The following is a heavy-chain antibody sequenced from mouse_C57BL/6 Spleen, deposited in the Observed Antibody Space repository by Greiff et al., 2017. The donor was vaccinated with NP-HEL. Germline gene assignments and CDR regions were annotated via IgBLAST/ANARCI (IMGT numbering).Heavy chain of an antibody. CDR3: TRDGYYFYAMDY. J-gene: IGHJ4*01. Sequence: VQLQQSGAELVRPGASVTLSCKASGYTFTDYEMHWVKQTPVHGLEWIGAIDPETGGTAYNQKFKGKAILTADKSSSTAYMELRSLTSEDSAVYYCTRDGYYFYAMDYWGQGTSVTVSS. V-gene: IGHV1-15*01. CDR2: IDPETGGT. CDR1: GYTFTDYE. D-gene: IGHD2-3*01.